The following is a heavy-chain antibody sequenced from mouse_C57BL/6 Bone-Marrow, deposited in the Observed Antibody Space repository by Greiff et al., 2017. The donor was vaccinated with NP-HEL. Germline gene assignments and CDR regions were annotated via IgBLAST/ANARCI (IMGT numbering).Heavy chain of an antibody. D-gene: IGHD1-1*01. CDR3: ARGYGSSYVGYFDG. CDR1: GYTFTSYW. V-gene: IGHV1-69*01. J-gene: IGHJ1*03. CDR2: IDPSDSYT. Sequence: QVQLQQSGAELVMPGASVKLSCKASGYTFTSYWMHWVKQRPGQGLEWIGEIDPSDSYTNYNQKFKGKSTLTVDKSSSTAYMQLSSLTSEDSAVYYCARGYGSSYVGYFDGWGTGTTVTVSS.